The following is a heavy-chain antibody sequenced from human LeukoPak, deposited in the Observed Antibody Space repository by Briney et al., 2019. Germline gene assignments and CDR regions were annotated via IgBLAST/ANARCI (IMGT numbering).Heavy chain of an antibody. CDR3: ARLGWELRGY. CDR2: IYYSGST. D-gene: IGHD1-26*01. Sequence: SETLSLTCTVSGGSISSSSYYWGWIRQPPGKGLEWIGSIYYSGSTYYNPSLKSRVTISVDTSKNQFSLKLSSATAADTAVYYCARLGWELRGYWGQGTLVTVSS. CDR1: GGSISSSSYY. V-gene: IGHV4-39*01. J-gene: IGHJ4*02.